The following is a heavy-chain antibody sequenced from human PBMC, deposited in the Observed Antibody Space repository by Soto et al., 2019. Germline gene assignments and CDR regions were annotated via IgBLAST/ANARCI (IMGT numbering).Heavy chain of an antibody. CDR1: GGSISSYY. CDR2: IYYSGSN. J-gene: IGHJ5*02. Sequence: PSETLSLTGTVSGGSISSYYWRWIRQPPGKGLECSGYIYYSGSNNYNPSLKSRVTISVDTSKNQFSLKLSSVTAADTAVYYCARLKDQYSSCLNWFDPGCQGTLVTVSS. D-gene: IGHD6-19*01. CDR3: ARLKDQYSSCLNWFDP. V-gene: IGHV4-59*01.